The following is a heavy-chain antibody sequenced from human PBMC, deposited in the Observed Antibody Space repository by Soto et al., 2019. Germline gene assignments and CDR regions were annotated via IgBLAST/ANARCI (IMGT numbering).Heavy chain of an antibody. CDR2: IYYTAST. CDR3: AKGVSGGYLGY. CDR1: GVSINTYY. Sequence: SETLSLPCTVSGVSINTYYSTWFRQPPGKRLSWIGAIYYTASTTYTPSLSSRVTSSVATTKNQFSLGLPSVTAADPAVYFCAKGVSGGYLGYLGQGTLGTGSS. J-gene: IGHJ4*03. V-gene: IGHV4-59*01.